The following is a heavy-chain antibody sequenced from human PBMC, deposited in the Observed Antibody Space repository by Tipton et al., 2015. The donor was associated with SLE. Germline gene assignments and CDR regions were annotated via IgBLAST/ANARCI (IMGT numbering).Heavy chain of an antibody. J-gene: IGHJ3*02. CDR1: GGSISSYY. CDR2: IYYSGST. Sequence: TLSLTFTVSGGSISSYYWSWIRQPPGKGLEWIGYIYYSGSTNYNPSLKSRVTISVDTSKNQFSLKLSSVTAADTAVYYCARRGGDAFDIWGQGTMVTVSS. CDR3: ARRGGDAFDI. V-gene: IGHV4-59*01. D-gene: IGHD6-25*01.